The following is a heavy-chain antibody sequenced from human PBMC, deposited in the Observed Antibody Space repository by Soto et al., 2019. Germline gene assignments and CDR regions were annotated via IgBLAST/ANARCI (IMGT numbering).Heavy chain of an antibody. CDR3: ARHSSYYYDSSAYYDS. CDR2: IYHGGNT. J-gene: IGHJ5*01. D-gene: IGHD3-22*01. CDR1: GAPISTGNW. V-gene: IGHV4-4*02. Sequence: QVHLQESGPRLVQSSGTLSLTCGVSGAPISTGNWWTWVRQSPGKGLEWIGEIYHGGNTNYRPSLKSRVTISVHKSKHQFSLRLTSVTAADTAVYYCARHSSYYYDSSAYYDSWGQGILVTVSS.